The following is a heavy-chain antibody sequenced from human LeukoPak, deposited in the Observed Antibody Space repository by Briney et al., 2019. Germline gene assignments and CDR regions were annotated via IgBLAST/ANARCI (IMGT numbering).Heavy chain of an antibody. J-gene: IGHJ6*04. V-gene: IGHV4-59*01. CDR3: ARDRPGFSGYYYGMDV. Sequence: PSETRSLTRTAPGGPISRYYWSWIRQPPGKGLEWIGYIYYSGSTNYNPSLKSRVTISVDTSKNQFSLKLSSVTAADTAVYYCARDRPGFSGYYYGMDVWGKGTTVTVPS. CDR1: GGPISRYY. CDR2: IYYSGST. D-gene: IGHD3-10*01.